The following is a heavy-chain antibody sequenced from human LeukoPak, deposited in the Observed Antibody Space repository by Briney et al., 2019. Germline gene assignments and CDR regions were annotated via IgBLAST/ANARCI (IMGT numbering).Heavy chain of an antibody. CDR2: ISVGSNYI. Sequence: GGSLRLSCAASGFSFSNSWMYWVRQAPGKGLVWVSSISVGSNYIYYADSVRGRFSISRDDARNSLYLQMDSLRGDDTAVYYCARLRRNSDRSGYYYYYDYWGQGTLVTVSS. V-gene: IGHV3-21*01. CDR3: ARLRRNSDRSGYYYYYDY. CDR1: GFSFSNSW. J-gene: IGHJ4*02. D-gene: IGHD3-22*01.